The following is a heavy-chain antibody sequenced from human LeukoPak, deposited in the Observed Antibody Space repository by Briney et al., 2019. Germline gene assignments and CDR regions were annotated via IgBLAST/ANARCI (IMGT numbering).Heavy chain of an antibody. D-gene: IGHD6-13*01. CDR2: IIPIFGTA. V-gene: IGHV1-69*13. CDR3: ARDRPSAAAYYFDY. Sequence: SVKVSCKASGYTFTSYDINWVRQATGQGLEWMGGIIPIFGTANYAQKFQGRVTITADESTSTAYMELSSLRSEDTAVYYCARDRPSAAAYYFDYWGQGTLVTVSS. CDR1: GYTFTSYD. J-gene: IGHJ4*02.